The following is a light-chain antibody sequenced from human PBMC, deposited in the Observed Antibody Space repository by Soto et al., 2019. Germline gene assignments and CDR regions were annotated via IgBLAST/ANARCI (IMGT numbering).Light chain of an antibody. V-gene: IGKV2-28*01. CDR2: LGS. J-gene: IGKJ2*01. Sequence: DIVMTQSPLSLPVTPGEPASISCRSSQSLLHSNGYNYLDWYLQKPGQSPQLLISLGSNRASGVPDRFRGSGSGTDFTLNINRVEAEDVGVYSCMHSRHTPYTFGQGTKLEIK. CDR1: QSLLHSNGYNY. CDR3: MHSRHTPYT.